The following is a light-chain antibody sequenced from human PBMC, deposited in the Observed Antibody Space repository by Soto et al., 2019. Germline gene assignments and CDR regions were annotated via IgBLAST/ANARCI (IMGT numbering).Light chain of an antibody. CDR1: SSDVGSYNR. V-gene: IGLV2-18*02. CDR2: EVS. J-gene: IGLJ1*01. Sequence: QSVLTQPPSVSGSPGQSVTISCTGTSSDVGSYNRVSWYQQPPGTAPKLMIYEVSNRPSGVPDRFSGSKSGNTASLTISGLLAEDEADYYCSSYTSSSICVFGTGTKVTVL. CDR3: SSYTSSSICV.